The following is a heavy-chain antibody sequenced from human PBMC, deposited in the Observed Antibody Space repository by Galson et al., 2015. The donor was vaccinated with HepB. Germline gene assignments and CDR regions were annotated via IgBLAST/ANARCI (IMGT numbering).Heavy chain of an antibody. CDR1: GGSMSSYY. D-gene: IGHD5-24*01. J-gene: IGHJ4*02. Sequence: ETLSLTCTVSGGSMSSYYWNWIRQPPGKGLEWIGYIYYSGSTKYNPSLKSRVTISVDTSQNHFSLKLSSVTAADTAVYYCARFRDGYNFNFDYWGQGTLVTVSS. V-gene: IGHV4-59*01. CDR2: IYYSGST. CDR3: ARFRDGYNFNFDY.